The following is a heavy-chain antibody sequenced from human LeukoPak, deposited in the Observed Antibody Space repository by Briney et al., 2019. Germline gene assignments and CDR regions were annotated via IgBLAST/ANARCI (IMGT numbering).Heavy chain of an antibody. CDR3: ARTVTTSSYYFDY. V-gene: IGHV1-18*01. Sequence: GASVKVSCKASGYTFTTYGVSWVRQAPGQGLKWMGWISGYDGNTNYAQKLRGRVTMTTDTSTSTAYMDLRSLRSDDTALYYCARTVTTSSYYFDYWGQGTLVTVSS. D-gene: IGHD4-17*01. J-gene: IGHJ4*02. CDR1: GYTFTTYG. CDR2: ISGYDGNT.